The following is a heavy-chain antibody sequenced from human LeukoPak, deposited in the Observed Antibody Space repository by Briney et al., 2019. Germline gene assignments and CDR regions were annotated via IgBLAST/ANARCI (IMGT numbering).Heavy chain of an antibody. CDR1: GGSISSGGYY. CDR3: ARHRSGSYYKALDY. CDR2: IYYSGST. J-gene: IGHJ4*02. V-gene: IGHV4-31*03. Sequence: PSETLSLTCTVSGGSISSGGYYWSWIRQHPGKGLEWIGYIYYSGSTYYNPSLKSRVTISVDTSKNQFSLKLSSVTAADTAVYFCARHRSGSYYKALDYWGQGTLVAVSS. D-gene: IGHD3-10*01.